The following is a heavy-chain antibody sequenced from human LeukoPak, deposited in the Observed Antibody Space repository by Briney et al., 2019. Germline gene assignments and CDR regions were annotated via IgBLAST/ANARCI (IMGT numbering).Heavy chain of an antibody. Sequence: ASVKVSCKASGGTFSSYTISWVRQAPGQGLEWMGGIIPIFGTANYAQKFQGRVTITADESTSTAYMELSSLRSEDTAVYYCARLLGSGWSSGDDFDYWGQGTLVTVSS. J-gene: IGHJ4*02. CDR2: IIPIFGTA. V-gene: IGHV1-69*01. CDR3: ARLLGSGWSSGDDFDY. D-gene: IGHD6-19*01. CDR1: GGTFSSYT.